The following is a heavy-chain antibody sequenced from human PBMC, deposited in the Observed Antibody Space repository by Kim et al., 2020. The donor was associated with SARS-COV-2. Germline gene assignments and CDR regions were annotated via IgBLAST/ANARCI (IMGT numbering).Heavy chain of an antibody. V-gene: IGHV4-61*07. D-gene: IGHD3-9*01. J-gene: IGHJ4*02. CDR2: T. CDR3: ARRAMTGYYDY. Sequence: TNYNPSLRGRVTISVDTSKNQFSLKVSSVTAADTAVYYCARRAMTGYYDYWGQGTLVTVSS.